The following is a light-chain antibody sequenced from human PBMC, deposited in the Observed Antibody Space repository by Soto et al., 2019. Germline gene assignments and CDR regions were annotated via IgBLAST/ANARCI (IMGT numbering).Light chain of an antibody. Sequence: QSALTQAASVSGSPGQSISISCTGTSSDVGGYNYVSWYQQHPGKAPKLMIYDVSNRPSGVSNRFSGSKSGNTASLTISGLQAEDEADYYCSSLTSSSTPYVFGTGTKLIVL. CDR2: DVS. CDR1: SSDVGGYNY. V-gene: IGLV2-14*01. J-gene: IGLJ1*01. CDR3: SSLTSSSTPYV.